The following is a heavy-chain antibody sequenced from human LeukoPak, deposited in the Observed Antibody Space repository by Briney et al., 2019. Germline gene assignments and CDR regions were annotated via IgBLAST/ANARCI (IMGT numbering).Heavy chain of an antibody. Sequence: SVKVSCKASGGTFSSYAINWVRQAPGQGLEWMGGIIPLFGTTTYAQKFQGRVTMTRDTSTSTVYMELSSLRSEDTAVYYCARDGRRYSSGWYSPFWGQGTLVTVSS. D-gene: IGHD6-19*01. CDR2: IIPLFGTT. CDR3: ARDGRRYSSGWYSPF. CDR1: GGTFSSYA. V-gene: IGHV1-69*05. J-gene: IGHJ4*02.